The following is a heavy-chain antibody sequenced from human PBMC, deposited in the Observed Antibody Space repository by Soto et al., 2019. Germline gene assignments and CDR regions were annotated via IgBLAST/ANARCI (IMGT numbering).Heavy chain of an antibody. V-gene: IGHV3-23*01. CDR1: GFTFSSYA. Sequence: PGGSLRLSCAASGFTFSSYAMSWVRQAPGKGLEWVSAISGSGGSTYYADSVKGRFTISRDNSKNTLYLQMNSLRAEDTAVYYCAKVGPYSSSWYPAYYYYYMAVWGKGTTVTVSS. D-gene: IGHD6-13*01. J-gene: IGHJ6*03. CDR2: ISGSGGST. CDR3: AKVGPYSSSWYPAYYYYYMAV.